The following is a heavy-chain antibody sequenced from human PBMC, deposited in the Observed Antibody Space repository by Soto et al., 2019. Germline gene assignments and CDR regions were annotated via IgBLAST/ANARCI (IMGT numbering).Heavy chain of an antibody. CDR2: IYHSGST. CDR3: ARDSSSWSYYYYCYGMDL. CDR1: GYSISSGYY. Sequence: SEPLSLSCAVSGYSISSGYYWGWIRQAPGKVLEGIGSIYHSGSTYYNTSLKSRVTISVDEDKHQFSLKLRSVTAEDTAVYYCARDSSSWSYYYYCYGMDLWGHGTTVT. D-gene: IGHD6-13*01. V-gene: IGHV4-38-2*02. J-gene: IGHJ6*02.